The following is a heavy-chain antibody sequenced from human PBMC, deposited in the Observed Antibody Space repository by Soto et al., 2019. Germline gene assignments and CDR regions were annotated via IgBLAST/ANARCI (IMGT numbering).Heavy chain of an antibody. J-gene: IGHJ3*02. CDR3: ARGLSPPYGDYGAFYDAFDI. D-gene: IGHD4-17*01. V-gene: IGHV4-34*01. CDR2: INHSGST. CDR1: GGSFSGYY. Sequence: SETLSLTCAVYGGSFSGYYWSWIRQPPGKGLEWIGEINHSGSTNYNPSLKSRVTISVDTSKNQFSLKLSSVTAADTAVYYCARGLSPPYGDYGAFYDAFDIWGQGTMVTVSS.